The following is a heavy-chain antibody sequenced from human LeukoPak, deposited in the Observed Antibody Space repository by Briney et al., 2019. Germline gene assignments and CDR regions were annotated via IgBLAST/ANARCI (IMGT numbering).Heavy chain of an antibody. Sequence: PGGSLRLSCAASRFTFSTYAMSWVRQAPGKGLEWVSAISGSGGSTYYADSVKGRFTISRDNAKNSLYLQMNSLRAEDTAVYYCAKDYDFWSGSHDYWGQGTLVTVSS. D-gene: IGHD3-3*01. CDR3: AKDYDFWSGSHDY. CDR2: ISGSGGST. V-gene: IGHV3-23*01. CDR1: RFTFSTYA. J-gene: IGHJ4*02.